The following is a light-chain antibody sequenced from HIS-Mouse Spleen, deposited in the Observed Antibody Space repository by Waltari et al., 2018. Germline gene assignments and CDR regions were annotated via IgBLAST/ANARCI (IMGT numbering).Light chain of an antibody. J-gene: IGKJ2*01. CDR3: QQYYSFPYT. V-gene: IGKV1D-8*02. Sequence: AIWMTQSPSLLSASTGDRVTISYRMSQGISSSLAWYQQKPGKAPELLIYAASTLQSGVPSRFSGSGSGTDFTLTISCLQSEDFVTYYCQQYYSFPYTXGQGTKLEIK. CDR2: AAS. CDR1: QGISSS.